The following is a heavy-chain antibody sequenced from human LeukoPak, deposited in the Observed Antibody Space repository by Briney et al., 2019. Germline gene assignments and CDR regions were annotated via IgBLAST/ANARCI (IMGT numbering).Heavy chain of an antibody. J-gene: IGHJ5*02. D-gene: IGHD2-2*01. CDR2: INHSGST. CDR3: ARKGYCSSTSCLDP. CDR1: GGSFSGYY. Sequence: SETLSLTCAVYGGSFSGYYWSWIRQPPGKGLEWIGEINHSGSTNYNPSLKSRVTISVDTSKNQFSLKLSSVTAADTTVYYCARKGYCSSTSCLDPWGQGTLVTVSS. V-gene: IGHV4-34*01.